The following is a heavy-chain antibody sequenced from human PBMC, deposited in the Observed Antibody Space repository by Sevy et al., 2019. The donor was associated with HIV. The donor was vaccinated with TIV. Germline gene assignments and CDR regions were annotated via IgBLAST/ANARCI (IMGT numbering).Heavy chain of an antibody. V-gene: IGHV3-23*01. D-gene: IGHD3-3*01. CDR2: FSFGCGRI. J-gene: IGHJ4*02. CDR1: GFTFAKYS. CDR3: AREECTQPYDY. Sequence: GGSLRLSCAASGFTFAKYSMSWLRQAPGKGLEWVSTFSFGCGRINYADSVKGRFTISRDDSKNTLYLQMNSLRAEDTTTYCCAREECTQPYDYWGQGTLVTVSS.